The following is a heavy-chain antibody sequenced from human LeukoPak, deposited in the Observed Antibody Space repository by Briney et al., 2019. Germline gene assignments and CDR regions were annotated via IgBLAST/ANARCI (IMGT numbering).Heavy chain of an antibody. CDR3: ARDHDWAFDL. Sequence: PGGSLRLSCVASGFTFSSYGMQWVRQAPGKGLEWVALIRSDGSNEYYADSVKGRFTISRDNSENTLYLQMNALRDEDTAIYYCARDHDWAFDLWGQGTLVTVSS. D-gene: IGHD3-9*01. V-gene: IGHV3-30*02. CDR1: GFTFSSYG. CDR2: IRSDGSNE. J-gene: IGHJ4*02.